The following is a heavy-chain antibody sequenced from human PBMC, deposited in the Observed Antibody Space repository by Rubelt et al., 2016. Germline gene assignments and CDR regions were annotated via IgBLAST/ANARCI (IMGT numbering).Heavy chain of an antibody. J-gene: IGHJ4*02. V-gene: IGHV4-39*07. CDR3: AREGTYFDY. Sequence: QLQLQESGPGLVKPSETLSLTCTVSGGSISSSSHYWGWIRQPPGKGLEWIGSIYSSGSTYYNPSLKSRVTISVDTSKNQFSLNLSSVTAADTAVYYCAREGTYFDYWGQENLVTVSS. CDR2: IYSSGST. CDR1: GGSISSSSHY.